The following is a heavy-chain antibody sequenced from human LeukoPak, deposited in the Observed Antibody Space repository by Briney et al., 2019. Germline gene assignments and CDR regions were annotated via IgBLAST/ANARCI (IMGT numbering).Heavy chain of an antibody. Sequence: QPGRSLRLSCTASGFTFGDYAMSWVRQAPGKGLEWVGFIRSKAYGGTTEYAASVKGRFTISRDDSKCIAYLQMSTLKTEDTAVYYCAPQGAPPPHYDYWGQGTLVTVSS. J-gene: IGHJ4*02. CDR2: IRSKAYGGTT. D-gene: IGHD1-26*01. V-gene: IGHV3-49*04. CDR3: APQGAPPPHYDY. CDR1: GFTFGDYA.